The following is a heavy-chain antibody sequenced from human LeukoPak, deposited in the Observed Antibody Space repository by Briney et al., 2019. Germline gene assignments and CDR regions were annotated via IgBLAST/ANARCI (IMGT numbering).Heavy chain of an antibody. D-gene: IGHD5-18*01. CDR1: GYSFNSYY. V-gene: IGHV1-46*02. CDR3: ARGMRIQLWSDAFDI. Sequence: ASVTVSCTASGYSFNSYYMHWVRQAPGLGLEWMGIINPSGVTYAQKFQGRVTMTRDMSTSTVYMELSSLRSEDTAVYYCARGMRIQLWSDAFDIWGQGTMVTVSS. CDR2: INPSGVT. J-gene: IGHJ3*02.